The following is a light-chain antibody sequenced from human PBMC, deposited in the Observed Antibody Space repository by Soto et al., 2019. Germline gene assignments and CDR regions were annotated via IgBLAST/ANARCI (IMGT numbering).Light chain of an antibody. V-gene: IGLV1-51*01. Sequence: QSVLTQPPSVSAAPGQKVTISCSGTSSNIGNNLVSWYQHLPGTAPKLLIYDNDKRPSGIPDRFSGSRSGALATLGITGLQTGDEADYYCGTWDSSLSTGVLGGGTKVTVL. CDR2: DND. CDR3: GTWDSSLSTGV. CDR1: SSNIGNNL. J-gene: IGLJ2*01.